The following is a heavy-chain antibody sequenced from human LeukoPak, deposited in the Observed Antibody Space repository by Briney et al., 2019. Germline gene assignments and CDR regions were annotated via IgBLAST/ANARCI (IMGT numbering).Heavy chain of an antibody. CDR3: ARALGSSWDSSLDS. CDR2: ISYDGSVE. J-gene: IGHJ4*02. D-gene: IGHD6-13*01. V-gene: IGHV3-30*04. CDR1: GFTFSNYA. Sequence: GGSLRLSCAASGFTFSNYAMHWVRQAPGKGLEWVVLISYDGSVEKSAASVKRRFTISRDNSKNTLYLQMNGLRIEDTAVYYCARALGSSWDSSLDSWGQGTLVPVSS.